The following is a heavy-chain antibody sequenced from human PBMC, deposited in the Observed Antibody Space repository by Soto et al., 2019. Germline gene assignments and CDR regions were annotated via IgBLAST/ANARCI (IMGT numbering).Heavy chain of an antibody. Sequence: SVKVSCKASGGTFSSYAISWVRQAPGQGLEWMGGIIPIFGTANYAQKFQGRVTITADESTSTAYMELSSLRSEDTAVYYCARDREYSSPPRDYYGMDVWGQGTTVTV. CDR3: ARDREYSSPPRDYYGMDV. J-gene: IGHJ6*02. V-gene: IGHV1-69*13. CDR2: IIPIFGTA. CDR1: GGTFSSYA. D-gene: IGHD6-6*01.